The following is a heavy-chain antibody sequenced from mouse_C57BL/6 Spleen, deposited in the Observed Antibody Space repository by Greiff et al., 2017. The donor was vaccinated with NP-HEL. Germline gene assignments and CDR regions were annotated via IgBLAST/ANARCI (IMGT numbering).Heavy chain of an antibody. D-gene: IGHD1-1*01. CDR2: IYWDDDK. Sequence: QVTLKESGPGILQPSQTLSLTCSFSGFSLSTSGMGVSWIRQPSGKGWEWLVHIYWDDDKRYNPSLKSRPIISNDTSRNQVFLKVTSVDTGDTATYYCARSSITAIPFDYWGQGTTLTVSS. CDR3: ARSSITAIPFDY. J-gene: IGHJ2*01. V-gene: IGHV8-12*01. CDR1: GFSLSTSGMG.